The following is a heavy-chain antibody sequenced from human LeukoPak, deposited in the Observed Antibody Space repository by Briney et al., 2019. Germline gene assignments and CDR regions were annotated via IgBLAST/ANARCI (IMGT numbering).Heavy chain of an antibody. CDR2: FHPEDGET. CDR3: ATDRGNIGWYLGFDY. V-gene: IGHV1-24*01. Sequence: GASVKVSCKVSGYALSELSMRWVRQAPGKGLEWMGGFHPEDGETIYAQKFQGRVAVTEDPSTDTAYMELSSLRSEDTAVYYCATDRGNIGWYLGFDYWGQGTVVTVSS. D-gene: IGHD6-19*01. CDR1: GYALSELS. J-gene: IGHJ4*02.